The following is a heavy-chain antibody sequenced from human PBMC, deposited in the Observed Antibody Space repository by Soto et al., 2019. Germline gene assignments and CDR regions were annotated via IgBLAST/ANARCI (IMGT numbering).Heavy chain of an antibody. CDR2: IFWDDDK. J-gene: IGHJ4*02. D-gene: IGHD3-10*01. V-gene: IGHV2-5*02. CDR1: GFSLTTSGVG. Sequence: QITLKESGPTLVKPTQTLTLTCNVSGFSLTTSGVGVGWIRQPPGKALEWLALIFWDDDKRYHPSLRSSLTITKDTSKNQVVLTMANMDAVDTATYYCANTGPGILDDYWGQGTLVTISA. CDR3: ANTGPGILDDY.